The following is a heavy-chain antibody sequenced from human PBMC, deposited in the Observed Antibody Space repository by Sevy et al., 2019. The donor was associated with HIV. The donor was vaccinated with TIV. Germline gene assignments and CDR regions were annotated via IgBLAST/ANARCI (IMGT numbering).Heavy chain of an antibody. CDR1: GFSFSYYG. D-gene: IGHD1-26*01. CDR3: ANAYSGSYSHSYPYALDF. Sequence: GGSLRLSCIGSGFSFSYYGIHWVRQAPGKGLDWVALISHEGINEYYADSVKGRFTISRDNSKNTVYLEMNTLRNEDTAIYFCANAYSGSYSHSYPYALDFWGQGTTVTVSS. J-gene: IGHJ6*02. V-gene: IGHV3-30*18. CDR2: ISHEGINE.